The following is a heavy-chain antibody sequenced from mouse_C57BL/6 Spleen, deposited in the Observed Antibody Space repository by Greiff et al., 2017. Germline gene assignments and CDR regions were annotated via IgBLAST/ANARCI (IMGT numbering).Heavy chain of an antibody. J-gene: IGHJ2*01. CDR1: GFTFSSYG. V-gene: IGHV5-6*02. CDR3: ARHATRVPFDY. D-gene: IGHD2-1*01. CDR2: ISSGGSYT. Sequence: EVKLVESGGDLVKPGGSLKLSCAASGFTFSSYGMSWVRQTPDKRLEWVATISSGGSYTYYPDTVKGRFTISSDNAKNTLYLQMSSLKSEDTAMYYCARHATRVPFDYWGQGTTLTVSS.